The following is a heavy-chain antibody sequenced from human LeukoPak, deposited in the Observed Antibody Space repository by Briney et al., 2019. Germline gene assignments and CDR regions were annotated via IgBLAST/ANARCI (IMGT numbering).Heavy chain of an antibody. CDR1: GGTFSSYA. V-gene: IGHV1-69*05. Sequence: GAPVKVSCKASGGTFSSYAISWVRQAPGQGLEWMGGIIPIFGTANYAQKFQGRVTITTDESTSTAYMELSSLRSEDTAVYYCAREGIAEAGTRPDAFDIWGQGTMVTVSS. CDR3: AREGIAEAGTRPDAFDI. CDR2: IIPIFGTA. J-gene: IGHJ3*02. D-gene: IGHD6-19*01.